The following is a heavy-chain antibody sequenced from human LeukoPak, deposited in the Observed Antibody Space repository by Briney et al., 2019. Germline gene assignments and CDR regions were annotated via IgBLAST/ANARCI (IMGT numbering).Heavy chain of an antibody. J-gene: IGHJ4*02. CDR3: ARDIAHYYDSSGYHHDY. Sequence: ASVKVSCKASGYTFTGYYMHWVRQAPGQGLEWMGRINPNSGGTNYAQKFQGRVTMTRDMSISTAYMELSRLRSDDTAVYYCARDIAHYYDSSGYHHDYWGQGTLVTVSS. D-gene: IGHD3-22*01. V-gene: IGHV1-2*06. CDR1: GYTFTGYY. CDR2: INPNSGGT.